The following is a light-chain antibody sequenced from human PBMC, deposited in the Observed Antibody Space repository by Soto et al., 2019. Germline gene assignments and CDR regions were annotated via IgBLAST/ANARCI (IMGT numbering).Light chain of an antibody. V-gene: IGLV2-23*02. CDR3: CSYAGSPYV. CDR1: SSDVGSYNL. J-gene: IGLJ1*01. CDR2: EVS. Sequence: QSVLTQPASVSGSPGQSITISCTGTSSDVGSYNLVSWYQQHPGKAPKLMIYEVSKRPSGVSNRFSGSKSGNTASLTISGLQAEGEADYYCCSYAGSPYVFGTGTRSPS.